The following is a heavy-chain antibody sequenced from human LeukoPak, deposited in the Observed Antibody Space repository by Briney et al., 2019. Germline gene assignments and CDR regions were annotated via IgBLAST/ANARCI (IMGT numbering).Heavy chain of an antibody. CDR2: IYYSGSI. D-gene: IGHD3-3*01. V-gene: IGHV4-28*05. J-gene: IGHJ5*02. Sequence: SDTLSLTCAVSGYSISSSNYWGWIRQPPGKGLEWIGHIYYSGSIYYNPSLKSRVTMSVDTSKNQFSLKLSSVTAVDTAVYYCARGYYDFWSGYSNWFDPWGQGTLVTVSS. CDR3: ARGYYDFWSGYSNWFDP. CDR1: GYSISSSNY.